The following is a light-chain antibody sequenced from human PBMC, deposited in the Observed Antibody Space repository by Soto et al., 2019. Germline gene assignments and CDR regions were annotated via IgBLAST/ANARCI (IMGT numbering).Light chain of an antibody. V-gene: IGLV2-11*01. CDR1: SSDIGSYNA. CDR2: DVF. CDR3: SSFAPSYRVI. Sequence: QSALTQPRSVSGSPGHSVTISCFGTSSDIGSYNAVSWYQQHPGKAPKLIIFDVFKRPSGVPDRFSGSKSGNSASLTISGLQAEDESDYYCSSFAPSYRVIFGGGTKLTVL. J-gene: IGLJ2*01.